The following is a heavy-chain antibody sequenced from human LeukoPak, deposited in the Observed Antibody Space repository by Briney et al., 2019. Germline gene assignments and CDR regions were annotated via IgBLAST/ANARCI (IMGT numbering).Heavy chain of an antibody. CDR2: IYESGTT. D-gene: IGHD2-15*01. V-gene: IGHV4-34*01. Sequence: PSETLSLTCAVYGESLNSYYWSWVRQPPGEGLEWIGEIYESGTTEYNPSLKSRVTISMVPSKQQFSLSLTSVTAADTAVYYCARGAWATRLGSWGLGTPVIVSS. CDR3: ARGAWATRLGS. CDR1: GESLNSYY. J-gene: IGHJ4*02.